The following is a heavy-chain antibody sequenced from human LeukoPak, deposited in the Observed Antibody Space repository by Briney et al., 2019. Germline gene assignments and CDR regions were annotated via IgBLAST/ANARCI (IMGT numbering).Heavy chain of an antibody. CDR1: GYTFTSYG. CDR3: ARALRFLEWLNRDAFDI. CDR2: ISAYNGNT. V-gene: IGHV1-18*01. D-gene: IGHD3-3*01. J-gene: IGHJ3*02. Sequence: GASVKVSCKASGYTFTSYGISWVRQAPGQGLEWMGWISAYNGNTNYAQKLQGRVTMTTDTSTSTAYMELRSLRSDDTAVYYCARALRFLEWLNRDAFDIWGQGTMVTVSS.